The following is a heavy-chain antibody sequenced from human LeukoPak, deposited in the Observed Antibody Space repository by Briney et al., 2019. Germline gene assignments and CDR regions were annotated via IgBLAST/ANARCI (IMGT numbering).Heavy chain of an antibody. J-gene: IGHJ4*02. Sequence: GGSLRLSCTASGFTFSDYAMSWVRQAPGKGLEWVSTVSDDGSRTYFADSLQGRFTIPRDNSNNTLYLQMNSLRAEHTAVYYCAKDRGYSYGIFDYWGQGTLVTVSS. V-gene: IGHV3-23*01. CDR2: VSDDGSRT. CDR3: AKDRGYSYGIFDY. D-gene: IGHD5-18*01. CDR1: GFTFSDYA.